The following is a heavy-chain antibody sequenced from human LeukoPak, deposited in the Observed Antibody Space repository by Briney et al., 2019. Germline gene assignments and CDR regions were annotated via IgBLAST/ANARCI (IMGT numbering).Heavy chain of an antibody. D-gene: IGHD2-2*02. CDR1: GFSFSTYT. CDR3: AREYCTTNSCYIWGLGY. J-gene: IGHJ4*02. Sequence: GGSLRLSCAASGFSFSTYTMRWVRQAPGKGLEYVSGIASNGGTKYYADSVKGRFTISRDNFKNTVYLQMDSLRTEDMAVYYCAREYCTTNSCYIWGLGYWGREPWSPSPQ. CDR2: IASNGGTK. V-gene: IGHV3-64*02.